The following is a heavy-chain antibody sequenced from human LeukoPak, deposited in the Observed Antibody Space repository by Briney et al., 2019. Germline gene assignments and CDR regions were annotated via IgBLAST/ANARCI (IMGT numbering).Heavy chain of an antibody. D-gene: IGHD1-26*01. CDR2: ISGSGGST. CDR3: GRAHGRGYYYYGMDV. CDR1: GSTFSSYA. Sequence: GGSLRLSCAASGSTFSSYAMSWVRRAPGKGLEWVSAISGSGGSTYYADSVKGRFTISRDNSKNTLYLQMNSLRAEDTAVYYCGRAHGRGYYYYGMDVWGQGTTVTVSS. J-gene: IGHJ6*02. V-gene: IGHV3-23*01.